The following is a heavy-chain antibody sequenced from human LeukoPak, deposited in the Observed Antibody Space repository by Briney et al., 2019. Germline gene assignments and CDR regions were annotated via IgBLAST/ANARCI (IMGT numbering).Heavy chain of an antibody. CDR3: ATADKWEPLDY. Sequence: ASVKVSCKASGYTFTSYGISWVRQAPGQGLEWMGWISAYNGNTNYAQKLQGRFSMTEDTSTDTAYMELRSLRPEDTAVYYCATADKWEPLDYWGQGTLITVSS. CDR2: ISAYNGNT. V-gene: IGHV1-18*01. J-gene: IGHJ4*02. CDR1: GYTFTSYG. D-gene: IGHD1-26*01.